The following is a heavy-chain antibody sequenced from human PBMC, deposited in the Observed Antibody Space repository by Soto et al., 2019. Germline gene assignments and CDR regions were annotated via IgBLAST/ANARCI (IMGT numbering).Heavy chain of an antibody. CDR3: ARQNRAAAGFDY. D-gene: IGHD6-13*01. V-gene: IGHV4-61*01. Sequence: SETLSLTCTVSGGSVSSASYYWSWIRQPPGKGLEWIGYIDYSGSADYNPSLKSRVTMSLDTSKSQFSLKLSSVTAADTAVYYCARQNRAAAGFDYWGRGAQVTVSS. J-gene: IGHJ4*02. CDR2: IDYSGSA. CDR1: GGSVSSASYY.